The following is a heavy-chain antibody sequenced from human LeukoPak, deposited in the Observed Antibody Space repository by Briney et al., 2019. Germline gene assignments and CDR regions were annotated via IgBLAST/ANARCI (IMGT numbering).Heavy chain of an antibody. CDR2: INWNGGST. CDR1: GFTFDDYG. D-gene: IGHD3-22*01. Sequence: GGSLRLSCAASGFTFDDYGMSWVRQAPGKGLEGVCGINWNGGSTGYADSVKGRFTISRDNAKNSLYLQMNSVRAEDTSLYYCARGGDGGYYYDSSGYSNWGQGTLVTVSS. J-gene: IGHJ4*02. V-gene: IGHV3-20*04. CDR3: ARGGDGGYYYDSSGYSN.